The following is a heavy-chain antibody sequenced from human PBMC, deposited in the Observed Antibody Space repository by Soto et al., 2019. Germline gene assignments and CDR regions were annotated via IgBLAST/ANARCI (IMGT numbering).Heavy chain of an antibody. Sequence: ASVKVSCKASGYTFTSYAMHWVRQAPGQRLEWMGWINAGNGNTKYSQKFQGRVTITRDTSASTAYMELSSLRSEDTAVYYCARGRYYYDSSGSEFDYWGQGTLVTVSS. CDR2: INAGNGNT. CDR3: ARGRYYYDSSGSEFDY. J-gene: IGHJ4*02. D-gene: IGHD3-22*01. V-gene: IGHV1-3*01. CDR1: GYTFTSYA.